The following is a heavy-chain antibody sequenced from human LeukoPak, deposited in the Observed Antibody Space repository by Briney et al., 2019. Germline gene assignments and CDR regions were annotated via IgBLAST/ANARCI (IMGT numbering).Heavy chain of an antibody. CDR3: ARPNITSYYDSRGYDAFDV. J-gene: IGHJ3*01. Sequence: GESLKISCKGSGYRFNAYWIAWVRQMPGKGLEWMGIIYPDDSDTRYSPSFRGQVTISADKSVRTAYLQWSSLKASDTAMYYCARPNITSYYDSRGYDAFDVWGQGTMVTVSS. CDR1: GYRFNAYW. V-gene: IGHV5-51*01. D-gene: IGHD3-22*01. CDR2: IYPDDSDT.